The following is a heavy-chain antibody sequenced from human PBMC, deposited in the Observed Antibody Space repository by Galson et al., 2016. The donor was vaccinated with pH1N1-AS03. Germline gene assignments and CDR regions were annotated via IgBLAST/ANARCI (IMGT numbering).Heavy chain of an antibody. CDR1: GAPITSGSHY. Sequence: SETLSLTCSVSGAPITSGSHYWTWIRQLPGKGLEWIGYIYYSGTTKFNPSLATRVTMSVDRSKSQFSLNLMSVTAADTAVYYCASDGQLWPHYYPLDVWGQGTTVTVSS. J-gene: IGHJ6*02. CDR2: IYYSGTT. V-gene: IGHV4-61*01. D-gene: IGHD3-22*01. CDR3: ASDGQLWPHYYPLDV.